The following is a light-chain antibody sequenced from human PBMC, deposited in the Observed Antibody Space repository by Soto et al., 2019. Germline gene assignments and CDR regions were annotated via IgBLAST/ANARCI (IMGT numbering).Light chain of an antibody. CDR2: SVS. CDR1: QSVSSN. Sequence: IVMTQSPATLSVSPWERATLSCRASQSVSSNVAWYQQKPGQAPRLLIYSVSTRATGIPARFSGSGSGTEFTLTINSLQSEDFAIYYCQQYNKWPPWTFGQGTKVDIK. CDR3: QQYNKWPPWT. J-gene: IGKJ1*01. V-gene: IGKV3-15*01.